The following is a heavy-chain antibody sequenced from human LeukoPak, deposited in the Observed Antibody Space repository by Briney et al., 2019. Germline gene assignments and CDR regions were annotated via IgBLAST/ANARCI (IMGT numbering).Heavy chain of an antibody. CDR3: ARVPYVWGSIDY. J-gene: IGHJ4*02. D-gene: IGHD3-16*01. CDR2: INPNSGGT. Sequence: ASVKVSCKASGYTLTGYYMHWVRQAPGQGLEWMGWINPNSGGTNYAQKFQGRVTMTRDTSISTAYMELSRLRSDDTAVYYCARVPYVWGSIDYWGQGTLVTVSS. CDR1: GYTLTGYY. V-gene: IGHV1-2*02.